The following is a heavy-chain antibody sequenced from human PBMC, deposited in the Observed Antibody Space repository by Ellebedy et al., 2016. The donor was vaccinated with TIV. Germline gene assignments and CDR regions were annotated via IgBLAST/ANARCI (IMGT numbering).Heavy chain of an antibody. Sequence: MPSETLSLTCSVSGDSISSGDYYCIWIRQPTGKGLEWIGYMYYSGSTFYNPSLKSRVTISVDTSRNHFSLNLTSVTAADTAVYYCASVVGLMTNWGQGTLVTVSS. CDR2: MYYSGST. CDR3: ASVVGLMTN. D-gene: IGHD3/OR15-3a*01. V-gene: IGHV4-30-4*01. CDR1: GDSISSGDYY. J-gene: IGHJ4*02.